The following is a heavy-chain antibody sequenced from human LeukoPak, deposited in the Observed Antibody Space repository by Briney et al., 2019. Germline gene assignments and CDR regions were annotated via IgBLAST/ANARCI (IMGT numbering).Heavy chain of an antibody. CDR1: GYTFTSYD. CDR2: INTYDGNT. CDR3: EREQKSIGSYFNY. V-gene: IGHV1-18*01. Sequence: ASVKVSCTASGYTFTSYDISWVRQAPGQGLEWMGWINTYDGNTNYPQTLQGRVTMTTDTSTNTAYMELRNLRSDDTAVYYCEREQKSIGSYFNYWGQGTLVTVSS. J-gene: IGHJ4*02. D-gene: IGHD1-26*01.